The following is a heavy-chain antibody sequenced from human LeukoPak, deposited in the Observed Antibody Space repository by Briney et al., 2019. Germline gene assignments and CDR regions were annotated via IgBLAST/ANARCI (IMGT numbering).Heavy chain of an antibody. CDR1: GFTFSSCA. CDR3: AKGSYSSGWYESDY. V-gene: IGHV3-23*01. D-gene: IGHD6-19*01. CDR2: ISGSGGST. J-gene: IGHJ4*02. Sequence: GGSLRLSCAASGFTFSSCAMTWVRQAPGKGLEWVSGISGSGGSTYHADSGKGRFTISRDNSKTTLYLQMNSLRAEDTAVYYCAKGSYSSGWYESDYWGQGTLVTVSS.